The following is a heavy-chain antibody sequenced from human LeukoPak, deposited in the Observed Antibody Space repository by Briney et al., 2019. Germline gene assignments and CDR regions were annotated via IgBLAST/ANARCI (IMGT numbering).Heavy chain of an antibody. J-gene: IGHJ4*02. D-gene: IGHD3-10*01. V-gene: IGHV3-23*01. CDR3: AKYRGFGDSYDS. Sequence: GGSLRLSCAASGLTFSSYAMSWVRQAPGKGLEWVSSIGGSGGSTYYADSVKGRSTISRDTSKNTLYLQMNSLRAEDTAVYYCAKYRGFGDSYDSWGQGTLVTVS. CDR1: GLTFSSYA. CDR2: IGGSGGST.